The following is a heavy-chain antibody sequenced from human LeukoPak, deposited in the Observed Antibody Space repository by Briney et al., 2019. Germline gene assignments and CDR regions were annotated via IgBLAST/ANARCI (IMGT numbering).Heavy chain of an antibody. CDR1: GFTFSSYW. J-gene: IGHJ4*02. D-gene: IGHD2-2*01. CDR2: IKQDGSEK. CDR3: AREDESEAPMVVVPAAMVDY. V-gene: IGHV3-7*01. Sequence: GGSLRLSCAASGFTFSSYWMSWVRQAPGKGLEWVANIKQDGSEKYYVDSVKGRFTISRDNAKNSLYLQMNSLRAEDTAVYYCAREDESEAPMVVVPAAMVDYWGQGTLVTVSS.